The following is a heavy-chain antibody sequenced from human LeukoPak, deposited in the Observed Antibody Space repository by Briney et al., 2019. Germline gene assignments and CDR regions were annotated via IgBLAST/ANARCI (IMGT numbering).Heavy chain of an antibody. V-gene: IGHV5-51*01. D-gene: IGHD3-10*01. CDR3: ARHIEYYYGSGSYFDY. CDR2: IYPGDSDT. CDR1: GYRFTSYW. J-gene: IGHJ4*02. Sequence: GESPKISCKGSGYRFTSYWIGWVRQMPGKGLEWMGIIYPGDSDTRYSPSFQGQVTISADKSISTAYLQWSSLKASDTAMYYCARHIEYYYGSGSYFDYWGQGTLVTVSS.